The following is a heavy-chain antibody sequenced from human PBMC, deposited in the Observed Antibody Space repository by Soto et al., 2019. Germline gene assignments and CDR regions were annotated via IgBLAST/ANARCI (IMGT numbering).Heavy chain of an antibody. Sequence: QVQLQQWGAGLLKPSETLSLTCAVYGGFVSSGSYYWSWIRQPPGKGLEWIGEMSHSGGTNFNPSLKNRVTISVDTSTNQFSLKMSSVSAADTALYYCARVERGTATTVVDAFDIWGPGTMVTVSS. CDR2: MSHSGGT. V-gene: IGHV4-34*01. CDR3: ARVERGTATTVVDAFDI. CDR1: GGFVSSGSYY. J-gene: IGHJ3*02. D-gene: IGHD1-1*01.